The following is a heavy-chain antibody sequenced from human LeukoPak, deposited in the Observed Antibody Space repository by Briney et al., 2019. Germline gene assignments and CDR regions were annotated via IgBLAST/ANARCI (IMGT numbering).Heavy chain of an antibody. V-gene: IGHV3-66*01. CDR2: IHSDGTT. CDR1: GLTVSNNY. Sequence: GGSLRLSCVVSGLTVSNNYMSWVRQAPGKGLEWVSVIHSDGTTRNADSVKGRFTISRDNSKNTVYLQMDSLRAEDTAVYYCARDKDAWGQGTLVTVSS. CDR3: ARDKDA. J-gene: IGHJ5*02.